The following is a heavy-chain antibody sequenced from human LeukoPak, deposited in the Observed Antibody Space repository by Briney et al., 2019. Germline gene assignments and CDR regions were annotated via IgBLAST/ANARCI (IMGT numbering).Heavy chain of an antibody. CDR2: INAGNGNT. J-gene: IGHJ4*02. CDR3: ARSYGDYSHFDY. Sequence: SVKVSCKASGYTFTSYTIHWVRQAPGQRLEWMGWINAGNGNTKYSQKLQGRVTITRDTSASTAYMELSSLRSEDTAMYYCARSYGDYSHFDYWGQGTLVTVSS. D-gene: IGHD4-17*01. CDR1: GYTFTSYT. V-gene: IGHV1-3*01.